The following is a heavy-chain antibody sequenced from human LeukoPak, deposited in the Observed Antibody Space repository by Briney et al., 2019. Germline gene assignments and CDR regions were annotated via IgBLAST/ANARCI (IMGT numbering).Heavy chain of an antibody. V-gene: IGHV1-46*01. CDR1: GYTFTSYY. CDR3: ARDNTAMVPYDAFDI. CDR2: INPSGGST. D-gene: IGHD5-18*01. Sequence: ASVKVSCKASGYTFTSYYMHWVRQAPGHGLEWMGIINPSGGSTSYAQKFQGRVTMTRDTSTSTVYMELSSLRSEDTAVYYCARDNTAMVPYDAFDIWGQGTMVTVSS. J-gene: IGHJ3*02.